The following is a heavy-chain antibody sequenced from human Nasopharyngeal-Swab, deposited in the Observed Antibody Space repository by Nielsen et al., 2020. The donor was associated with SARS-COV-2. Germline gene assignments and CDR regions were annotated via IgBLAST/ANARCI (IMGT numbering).Heavy chain of an antibody. Sequence: WVRQAPGQGLEWMGGFDPEDGETIYAQKFQGRVTITADESTSTAYMELRSLRSDDTAVYYCARDFQRFLEWLPNYYYYGMDVWGQGTTVTVSS. CDR3: ARDFQRFLEWLPNYYYYGMDV. J-gene: IGHJ6*02. D-gene: IGHD3-3*01. V-gene: IGHV1-24*01. CDR2: FDPEDGET.